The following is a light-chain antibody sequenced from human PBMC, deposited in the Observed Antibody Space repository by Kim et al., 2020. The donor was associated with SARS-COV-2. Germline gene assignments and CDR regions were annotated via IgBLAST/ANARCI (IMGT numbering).Light chain of an antibody. V-gene: IGLV2-14*03. CDR2: XVN. CDR3: SSYATSRSYV. Sequence: PISYTXTSSYXGTXSYVSWYQXYXGKAPKLMIYXVNKRPSGISNRFSGSKSGNTASLTISGLQAEXEADYYCSSYATSRSYVFGTGTKVTVL. CDR1: SSYXGTXSY. J-gene: IGLJ1*01.